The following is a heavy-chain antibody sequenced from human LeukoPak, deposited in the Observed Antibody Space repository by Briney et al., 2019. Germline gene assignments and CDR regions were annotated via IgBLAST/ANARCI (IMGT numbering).Heavy chain of an antibody. CDR2: INPNSGGT. Sequence: ASVKVSCKASGYTFTGYYMHWVRQAPGQGLEWMGWINPNSGGTNYAQKFQGRVTMTRDTSTSTAYMELRSLRSDDTAVYYCARGPGYCSGGSCYSDYWGQGTLVTVSS. CDR1: GYTFTGYY. V-gene: IGHV1-2*02. CDR3: ARGPGYCSGGSCYSDY. D-gene: IGHD2-15*01. J-gene: IGHJ4*02.